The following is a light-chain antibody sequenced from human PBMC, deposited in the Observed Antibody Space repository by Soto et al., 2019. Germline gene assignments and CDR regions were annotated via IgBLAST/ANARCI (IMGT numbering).Light chain of an antibody. J-gene: IGKJ4*01. V-gene: IGKV3-20*01. Sequence: EIVLTQSPGTLSLSPGERATLSCRASQSVSSYLAWYQQKPGQALRLLISGASSRATGIPDRFSGSGSGTDFTLTISRLEPEDFAVYYCQQYGSSPGTFGGGTKVEIK. CDR3: QQYGSSPGT. CDR1: QSVSSY. CDR2: GAS.